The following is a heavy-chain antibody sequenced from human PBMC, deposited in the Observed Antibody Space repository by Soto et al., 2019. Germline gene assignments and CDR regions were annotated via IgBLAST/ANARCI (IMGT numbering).Heavy chain of an antibody. V-gene: IGHV1-69*13. D-gene: IGHD2-21*02. CDR3: ALYPYCGGDCYLSAFDI. CDR1: GGTFSSYA. Sequence: EASVKVSCKASGGTFSSYAIIWVRQAPGQGLEWMGGIIPIFGTANYAQKFQGRVTITADESTSTAYMELSSLRSEDTAVYYCALYPYCGGDCYLSAFDIWGQGTMVTVSS. J-gene: IGHJ3*02. CDR2: IIPIFGTA.